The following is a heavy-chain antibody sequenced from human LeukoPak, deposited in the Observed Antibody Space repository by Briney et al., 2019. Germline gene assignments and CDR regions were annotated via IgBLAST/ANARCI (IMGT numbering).Heavy chain of an antibody. CDR3: AGGTGFIIKD. CDR1: GFTFSIYG. D-gene: IGHD3-9*01. Sequence: PGGSLRLSCAASGFTFSIYGMHWVRRAPGKGLEWVANIKQDGSEKNYVDSVKGRFTISRDNAKNSLYLQMNNLRVEDTAMYYCAGGTGFIIKDWGQGTLVTVSS. V-gene: IGHV3-7*03. J-gene: IGHJ4*02. CDR2: IKQDGSEK.